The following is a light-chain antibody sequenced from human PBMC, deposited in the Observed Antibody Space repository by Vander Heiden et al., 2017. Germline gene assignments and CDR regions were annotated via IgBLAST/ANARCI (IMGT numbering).Light chain of an antibody. CDR2: KDT. Sequence: SYDLTQPSPVSVSPGQTARITCSGDVVAKKYTRWFQQKPGQAPVLVIYKDTERPSGIPERFSGSSSGATVTLTISGAQVDDEADYYCYSAADNSLRVFGGGTKLTVL. CDR1: VVAKKY. J-gene: IGLJ3*02. V-gene: IGLV3-27*01. CDR3: YSAADNSLRV.